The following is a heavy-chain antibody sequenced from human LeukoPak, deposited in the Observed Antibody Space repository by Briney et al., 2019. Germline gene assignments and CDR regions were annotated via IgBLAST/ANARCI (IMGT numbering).Heavy chain of an antibody. CDR2: ISGSGGST. CDR1: RFTFSTYA. D-gene: IGHD5-24*01. V-gene: IGHV3-23*01. Sequence: TGGSLRLSCAASRFTFSTYAMSWVRHAPGKGLERVSAISGSGGSTYYADSVKGRFTTSRDTSKNTLYLQMNSLRAEDTAVYYCAKGALNYPFDFWGQGTLVTVSS. CDR3: AKGALNYPFDF. J-gene: IGHJ4*02.